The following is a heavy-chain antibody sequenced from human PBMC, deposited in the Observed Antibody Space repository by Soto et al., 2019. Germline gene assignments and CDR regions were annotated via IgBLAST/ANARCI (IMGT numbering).Heavy chain of an antibody. J-gene: IGHJ4*02. D-gene: IGHD6-13*01. CDR1: GFTFSSYG. Sequence: QVQLVESGGGVVQPGRSLRLSCAASGFTFSSYGMHWVRQAPGKGLEWVAVIWYDGSNKYYADSVKGRFTISRDNSKNTLYRQMSSLRAEDTAVYYWARWGIAAGDYWGQGTLVTVSS. CDR3: ARWGIAAGDY. CDR2: IWYDGSNK. V-gene: IGHV3-33*01.